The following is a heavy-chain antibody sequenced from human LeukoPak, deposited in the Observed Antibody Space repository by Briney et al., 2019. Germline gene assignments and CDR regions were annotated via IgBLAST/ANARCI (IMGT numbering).Heavy chain of an antibody. Sequence: GASVKVSCKVSGYTLTELSMHWVRQAPGKGLEWMGGFDPEDGETIYAQKFQGRVTMTEDTSTDTAYMELSNLRSEDTAVYYCATVLGWELLRPGRTFDYWGRGTLVTVSS. CDR1: GYTLTELS. CDR2: FDPEDGET. J-gene: IGHJ4*02. CDR3: ATVLGWELLRPGRTFDY. V-gene: IGHV1-24*01. D-gene: IGHD1-26*01.